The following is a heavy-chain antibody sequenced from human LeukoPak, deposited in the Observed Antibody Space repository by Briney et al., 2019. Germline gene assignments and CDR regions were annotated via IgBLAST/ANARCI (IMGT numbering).Heavy chain of an antibody. CDR1: GYTFTAYY. Sequence: ASVKVSCKASGYTFTAYYIHWLRQAPGQGLEWMGWVNPFSGGTIPPQKFQDRVTMTKDTSINTAYMELSSLRSDDTAVYYCARVKDSSSWHYFDFWGQGTLVTVSS. CDR2: VNPFSGGT. V-gene: IGHV1-2*02. CDR3: ARVKDSSSWHYFDF. D-gene: IGHD6-13*01. J-gene: IGHJ4*02.